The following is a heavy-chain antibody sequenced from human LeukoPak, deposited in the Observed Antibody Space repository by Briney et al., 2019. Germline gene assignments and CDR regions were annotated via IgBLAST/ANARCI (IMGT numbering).Heavy chain of an antibody. J-gene: IGHJ4*02. CDR3: ARVNYYDSSGSLDY. CDR1: GGSISSSSYY. CDR2: IYYSGST. V-gene: IGHV4-39*07. D-gene: IGHD3-22*01. Sequence: SETLSLTCTVSGGSISSSSYYWGWIRQPPGKGLEWIGSIYYSGSTYYNPSLKRRVTISVDTSKNQFSLKLSSVTAADTAVYYCARVNYYDSSGSLDYWGQGTLVTVSS.